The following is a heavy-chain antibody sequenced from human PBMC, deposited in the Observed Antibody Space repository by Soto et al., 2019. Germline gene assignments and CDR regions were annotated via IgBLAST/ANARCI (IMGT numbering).Heavy chain of an antibody. CDR3: ARHVDPRGWPIPIDY. J-gene: IGHJ4*02. CDR2: IYHSGST. V-gene: IGHV4-30-2*03. Sequence: NPSETLSLTCAVSGGSISSGGYSWSWIRQPPGKGLEWIGYIYHSGSTYYNPSLKSRVTISVDTSKNQFSLKLSSVTAADTAVYYCARHVDPRGWPIPIDYWGQGTLVTVSS. D-gene: IGHD6-19*01. CDR1: GGSISSGGYS.